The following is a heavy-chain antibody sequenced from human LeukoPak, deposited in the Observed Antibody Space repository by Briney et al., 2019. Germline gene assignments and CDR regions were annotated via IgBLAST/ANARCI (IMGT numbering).Heavy chain of an antibody. D-gene: IGHD3-22*01. Sequence: PGGSLRLSCAASGFTFRDYYMSWVRPAPGKGLEWFSYISSSATNIQYADSVKGRFTISRDNAKNSLYLQMNSLRAEDTAFYYCAGVDFYYDSSGYVGEYFQHWGQGTLVTVSS. V-gene: IGHV3-11*01. CDR2: ISSSATNI. J-gene: IGHJ1*01. CDR1: GFTFRDYY. CDR3: AGVDFYYDSSGYVGEYFQH.